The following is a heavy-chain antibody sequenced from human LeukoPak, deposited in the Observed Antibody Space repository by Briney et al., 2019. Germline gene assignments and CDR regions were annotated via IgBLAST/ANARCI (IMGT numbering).Heavy chain of an antibody. CDR1: GFTFSSYA. J-gene: IGHJ6*04. D-gene: IGHD5-12*01. V-gene: IGHV3-21*01. CDR2: ISSSSSYI. Sequence: PGGSLRLSCAASGFTFSSYAMSWVRQAPGKGLEWVSSISSSSSYIYYADSVKGRFTISRDNAKNSLYLQMNSLRAEDTAVYYCARVEYSGYDGPTYYYYYGMDVWGKGTTVTVSS. CDR3: ARVEYSGYDGPTYYYYYGMDV.